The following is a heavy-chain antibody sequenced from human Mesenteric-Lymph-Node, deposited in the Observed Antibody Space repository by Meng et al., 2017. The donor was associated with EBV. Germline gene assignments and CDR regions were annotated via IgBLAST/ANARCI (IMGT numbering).Heavy chain of an antibody. D-gene: IGHD3-10*01. J-gene: IGHJ4*02. V-gene: IGHV4-61*01. Sequence: RRESGPVVGRPPTPLTLTCPVSGGSVSRDSYFWICHRQPPGKGLERIGYFYYTGSTSYNSPLQSRVNISLDTSKNQFSLKMSYVLATDTSVYYCVRCWELPTTPDYWGQGTLVTVFS. CDR1: GGSVSRDSYF. CDR3: VRCWELPTTPDY. CDR2: FYYTGST.